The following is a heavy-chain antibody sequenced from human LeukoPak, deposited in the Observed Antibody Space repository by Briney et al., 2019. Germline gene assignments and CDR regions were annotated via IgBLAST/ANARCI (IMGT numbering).Heavy chain of an antibody. D-gene: IGHD1-1*01. Sequence: GGSLRLSCAASGFTISGFWMHWVRQVPGEGLVWVARMNSAGTTINYADSVKGRFTISRDNVRNTLHLQMNNLSLEDTAVYFCIREVQVRASASLGLWGRGSLVTVS. V-gene: IGHV3-74*01. CDR3: IREVQVRASASLGL. CDR1: GFTISGFW. J-gene: IGHJ4*01. CDR2: MNSAGTTI.